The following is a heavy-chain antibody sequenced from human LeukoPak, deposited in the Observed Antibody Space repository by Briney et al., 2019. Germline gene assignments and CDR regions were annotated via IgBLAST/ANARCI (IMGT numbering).Heavy chain of an antibody. D-gene: IGHD3-16*02. V-gene: IGHV3-48*03. J-gene: IGHJ4*02. Sequence: GGSLRLSCAASGFTFRSYEMNWVRQAPGKGLEWVSYISSSGTTIYYADSVKGRFTISRDNAKNSLYLQMNSLRAEDTAVYYCARDLYDYVWGSYRTFDYWGQGTLVTVSS. CDR3: ARDLYDYVWGSYRTFDY. CDR1: GFTFRSYE. CDR2: ISSSGTTI.